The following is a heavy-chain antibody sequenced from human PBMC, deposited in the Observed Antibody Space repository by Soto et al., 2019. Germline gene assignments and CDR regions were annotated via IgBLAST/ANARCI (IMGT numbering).Heavy chain of an antibody. CDR1: GFTFSDYA. D-gene: IGHD1-26*01. V-gene: IGHV3-30*04. CDR3: VRDREKIGGYPNYYVDS. CDR2: ISFAGNSQ. Sequence: QVQLTESGGGVVRPGGSLRLSCVGSGFTFSDYAFHWVRQSPGKGLEWVAFISFAGNSQYYTTSVKGRFTISRDNSKNIVYVQMTSLRSEDSGLYYCVRDREKIGGYPNYYVDSGGQGTLVTVSS. J-gene: IGHJ4*02.